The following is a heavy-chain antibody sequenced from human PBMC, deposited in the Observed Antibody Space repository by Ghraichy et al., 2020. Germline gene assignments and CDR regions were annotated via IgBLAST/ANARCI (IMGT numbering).Heavy chain of an antibody. CDR1: GGSISSYY. D-gene: IGHD4-23*01. CDR3: ARDRYGGNWGYYYYGMDV. CDR2: IYYSGST. V-gene: IGHV4-59*01. Sequence: SETLSLTCTVSGGSISSYYWSWIRQPPGKGLEWIGYIYYSGSTNYNPSLKSRVTISVDTSKNQFSLKLSSVTAADTAVYYCARDRYGGNWGYYYYGMDVWGQGTTVTVSS. J-gene: IGHJ6*02.